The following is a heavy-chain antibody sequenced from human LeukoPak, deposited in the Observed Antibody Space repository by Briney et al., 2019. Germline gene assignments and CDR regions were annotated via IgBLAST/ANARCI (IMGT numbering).Heavy chain of an antibody. CDR3: ASYGSGSYWSDY. D-gene: IGHD3-10*01. CDR2: IYYSGST. V-gene: IGHV4-39*01. CDR1: GGSISSSSYY. J-gene: IGHJ4*02. Sequence: SSETLSLTCTVSGGSISSSSYYWGWIRQPPWKGLEWIGSIYYSGSTYYNPSLKSRITISVHTSKNQFSLKLSSVTAADTAVYYCASYGSGSYWSDYWGQGTLVTVSS.